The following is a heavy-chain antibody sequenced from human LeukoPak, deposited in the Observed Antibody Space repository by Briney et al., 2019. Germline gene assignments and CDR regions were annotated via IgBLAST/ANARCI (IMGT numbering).Heavy chain of an antibody. CDR2: IKWNGGST. V-gene: IGHV3-20*04. Sequence: PGGSLRLSCAASGFTFGDYGMSWVRHAPGTGLEWVSGIKWNGGSTGYADSVKGRFTISRDNAKNSLYLQMNSLRAEDTALYYCASGYNSVGGYYFDYWGQGTLVTVSS. CDR3: ASGYNSVGGYYFDY. D-gene: IGHD2-15*01. CDR1: GFTFGDYG. J-gene: IGHJ4*02.